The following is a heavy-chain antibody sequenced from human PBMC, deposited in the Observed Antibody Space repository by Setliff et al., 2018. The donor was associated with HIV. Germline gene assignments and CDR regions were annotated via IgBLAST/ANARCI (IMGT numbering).Heavy chain of an antibody. Sequence: ETLSLTCAVYGGSFNDYYWTWIRQPPGKGLEWIGEIDHSGSTNCNPSLKSRVTISVDTSKNQFSLKLSSVTAADTAMYYCVRDGTQCSRTTCINWVDPWGQGTLVTVSS. V-gene: IGHV4-34*01. CDR2: IDHSGST. CDR1: GGSFNDYY. CDR3: VRDGTQCSRTTCINWVDP. D-gene: IGHD2-2*01. J-gene: IGHJ5*02.